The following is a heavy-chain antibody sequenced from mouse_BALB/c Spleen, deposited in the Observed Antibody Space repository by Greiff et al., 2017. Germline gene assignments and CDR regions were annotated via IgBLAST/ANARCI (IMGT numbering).Heavy chain of an antibody. Sequence: EVQLQQSGAELVKPGASVKLSCTASGFNIKDTYMHWVKQRPEQGLEWIGRIDPANGNTKYDPKFQGKATITADTSSNTAYLQLSSLTSEDTAVYYCANFPYYYGSSYYHAMDYWGQGTSVTVSS. CDR1: GFNIKDTY. J-gene: IGHJ4*01. V-gene: IGHV14-3*02. CDR3: ANFPYYYGSSYYHAMDY. CDR2: IDPANGNT. D-gene: IGHD1-1*01.